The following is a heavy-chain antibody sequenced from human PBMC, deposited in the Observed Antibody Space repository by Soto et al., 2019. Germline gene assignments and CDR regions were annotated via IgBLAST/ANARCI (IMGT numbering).Heavy chain of an antibody. J-gene: IGHJ4*02. Sequence: GGTLSLSCAASGFTFSSYWLHWVLQAPWKGLVWVLRINSDGSSTSYADSLKGRFTISRDNAKNTLYLQMNGLGAEDTVLYYCATAGDPWIVEYFDYWGQGTLVTVSS. V-gene: IGHV3-74*01. D-gene: IGHD2-21*01. CDR1: GFTFSSYW. CDR3: ATAGDPWIVEYFDY. CDR2: INSDGSST.